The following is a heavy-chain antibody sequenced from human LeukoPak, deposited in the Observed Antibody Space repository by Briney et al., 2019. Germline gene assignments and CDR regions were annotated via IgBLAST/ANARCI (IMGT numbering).Heavy chain of an antibody. D-gene: IGHD3-22*01. V-gene: IGHV1-2*02. CDR2: INPNSGGT. Sequence: ASVKVSCKASGYTFTGYYMHWVRQAPGQGLEWMGWINPNSGGTNYAQKFQGRVTMTRDTSISTAYMELSRLRSDDTAVYYCARDRDRSGYIYPFDYWGQGTLVTVSS. J-gene: IGHJ4*02. CDR3: ARDRDRSGYIYPFDY. CDR1: GYTFTGYY.